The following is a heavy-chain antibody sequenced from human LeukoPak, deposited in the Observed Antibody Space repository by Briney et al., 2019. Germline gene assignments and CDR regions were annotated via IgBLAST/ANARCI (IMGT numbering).Heavy chain of an antibody. V-gene: IGHV1-8*03. CDR2: MNPNSGNT. CDR3: ARAGKGPAATVRWFDP. D-gene: IGHD2-2*01. CDR1: GGTFSSYA. Sequence: ASVKVSCKASGGTFSSYAINWVRQATGQGLEWMGWMNPNSGNTGYAQKFQGRVTITRNTSISTAYMELSSLRSEDTAVYYCARAGKGPAATVRWFDPWGQGTLVTVFS. J-gene: IGHJ5*02.